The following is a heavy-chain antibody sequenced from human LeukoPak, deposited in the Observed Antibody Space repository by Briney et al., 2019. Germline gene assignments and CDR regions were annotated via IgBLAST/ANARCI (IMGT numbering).Heavy chain of an antibody. CDR2: VSASGGST. D-gene: IGHD3-10*01. J-gene: IGHJ4*02. CDR1: GFIFRNHA. V-gene: IGHV3-23*01. CDR3: AKSLGNQGVIDY. Sequence: GGSLRLSCAASGFIFRNHAMNWVRQAPGQGLQWVSGVSASGGSTFNTDSVKGRFSISRDNSKNTLYLEMNSLRPEDTALYYCAKSLGNQGVIDYWGQGTLVTVSS.